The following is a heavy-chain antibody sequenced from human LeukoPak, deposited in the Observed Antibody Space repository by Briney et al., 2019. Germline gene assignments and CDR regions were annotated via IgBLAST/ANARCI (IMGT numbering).Heavy chain of an antibody. D-gene: IGHD3-3*01. V-gene: IGHV1-18*01. CDR2: ISAYNGNT. CDR3: AREGEGRGFLEWLPYYFDY. CDR1: GYTFTSYG. J-gene: IGHJ4*02. Sequence: GASVKVSCKASGYTFTSYGISWVRQAPGQGLEWMGWISAYNGNTNYAQKLQGRVTMTTDTSTSTAYMELKSLRSDDTAVYYCAREGEGRGFLEWLPYYFDYWGQGTLVTVSS.